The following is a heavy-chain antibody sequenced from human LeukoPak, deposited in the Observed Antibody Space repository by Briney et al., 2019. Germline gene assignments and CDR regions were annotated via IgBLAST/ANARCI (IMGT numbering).Heavy chain of an antibody. CDR2: IIPIFGTA. V-gene: IGHV1-69*13. CDR1: GGTFSSYA. D-gene: IGHD6-13*01. J-gene: IGHJ4*02. CDR3: ASPPAYSSGRYDFDY. Sequence: SVNVSCTASGGTFSSYAISWVRQAPGQGLEWMGGIIPIFGTANYAQKFQGRVTITADESTSTAYMELSSLRSEDTAVYYCASPPAYSSGRYDFDYWGQGTLVTVSS.